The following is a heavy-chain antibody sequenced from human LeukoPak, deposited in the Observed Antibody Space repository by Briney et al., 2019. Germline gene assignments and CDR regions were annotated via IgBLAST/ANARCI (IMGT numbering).Heavy chain of an antibody. J-gene: IGHJ6*02. V-gene: IGHV1-18*01. CDR1: VYPFTRYG. D-gene: IGHD3-16*01. CDR2: IGAYNGNT. Sequence: ASVKVSCKPSVYPFTRYGISWVRQAPGQGLEWMGWIGAYNGNTNYAQKLQGRVTMNTDTSTSTAYMELRSLRSDDTAVYYCARVGVDYYYYYYGMDVWGQGTTVTVSS. CDR3: ARVGVDYYYYYYGMDV.